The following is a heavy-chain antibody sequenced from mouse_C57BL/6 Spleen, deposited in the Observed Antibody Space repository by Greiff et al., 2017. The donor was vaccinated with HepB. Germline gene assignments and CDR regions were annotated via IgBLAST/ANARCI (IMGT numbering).Heavy chain of an antibody. Sequence: QVQLQQPGAELVKPGASVKMSCKASGYTFTSYWITWVKQRPGQGLEWIGDIYPGSGSTNYNEKFKSKATLTVDTSSSTAYMQLSSLTSEDSAVYYCALYDGYYKGLDYWGQGTTLTVSS. J-gene: IGHJ2*01. CDR3: ALYDGYYKGLDY. CDR2: IYPGSGST. V-gene: IGHV1-55*01. D-gene: IGHD2-3*01. CDR1: GYTFTSYW.